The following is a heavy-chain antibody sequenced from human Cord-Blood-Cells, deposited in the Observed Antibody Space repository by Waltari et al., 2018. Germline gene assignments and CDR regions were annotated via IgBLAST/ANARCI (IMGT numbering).Heavy chain of an antibody. J-gene: IGHJ4*02. CDR3: ARPSLY. Sequence: EVQLVVSGGGLIQPGGSLRLSCAASGFTVSSNYMSWVRQAAGKGREWVSVIYSGGSTYYAESVKGRFTNSGENAKNPLYLQMTGLGAGDTAVYYCARPSLYWGQGTLVTVSS. V-gene: IGHV3-53*01. CDR2: IYSGGST. CDR1: GFTVSSNY.